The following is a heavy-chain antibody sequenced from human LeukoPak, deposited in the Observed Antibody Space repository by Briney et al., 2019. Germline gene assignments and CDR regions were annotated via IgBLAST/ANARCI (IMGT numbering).Heavy chain of an antibody. CDR2: IYYSGST. CDR1: GGSISSGGYS. V-gene: IGHV4-31*03. D-gene: IGHD4-17*01. Sequence: SQTLSLTCTASGGSISSGGYSWSWIRQHPGKGLEWIGYIYYSGSTYYNPSLKSRVTISVDTSKNQFSLKLSSVIAADTAVYYCATRVTVTTGYYFDYWGQGTLVTVSS. CDR3: ATRVTVTTGYYFDY. J-gene: IGHJ4*02.